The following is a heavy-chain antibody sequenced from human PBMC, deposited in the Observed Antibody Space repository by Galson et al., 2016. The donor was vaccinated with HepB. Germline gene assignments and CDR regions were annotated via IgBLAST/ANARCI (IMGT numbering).Heavy chain of an antibody. CDR2: ITSTGTG. Sequence: ETLSLTCSVSGGSITSSRYHWGWIRQPPGKGLEWIGSITSTGTGVYSPSLGSRVTVSADTSKNQFSLKLRSVTAADTAMYYCARTYDSSAYYFVAADVWGQGTQVTVPS. J-gene: IGHJ4*02. D-gene: IGHD3-22*01. CDR1: GGSITSSRYH. V-gene: IGHV4-39*01. CDR3: ARTYDSSAYYFVAADV.